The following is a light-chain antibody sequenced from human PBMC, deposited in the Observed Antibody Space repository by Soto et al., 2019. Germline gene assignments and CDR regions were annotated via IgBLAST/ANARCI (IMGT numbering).Light chain of an antibody. J-gene: IGKJ4*01. CDR1: QSLSGY. Sequence: EIVLTQSPATLSLSLGERATLSCRASQSLSGYLAWYQQRPGQAPRLLIYDASHRAPSVPARFTGSGSGTDFNLIISRLEPEDDAVYYFQVSRNWPICTFGVATKAEIK. CDR3: QVSRNWPICT. CDR2: DAS. V-gene: IGKV3-11*01.